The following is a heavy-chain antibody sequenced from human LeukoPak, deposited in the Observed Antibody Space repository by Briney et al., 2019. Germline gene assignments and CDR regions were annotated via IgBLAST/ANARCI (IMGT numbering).Heavy chain of an antibody. CDR1: GYTFTAIY. Sequence: GASVKVSCKASGYTFTAIYIHWVRQTPGQGLGWMGWINPNSGGTNFAQKFQGRVTMTRDTSISTAYMELSRLGSDDTAVYYCARGPATGDFDYWGQGTLVTVSS. CDR2: INPNSGGT. D-gene: IGHD7-27*01. CDR3: ARGPATGDFDY. J-gene: IGHJ4*02. V-gene: IGHV1-2*02.